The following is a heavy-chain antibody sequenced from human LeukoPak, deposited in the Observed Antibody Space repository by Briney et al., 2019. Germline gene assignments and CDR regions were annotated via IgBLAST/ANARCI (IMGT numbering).Heavy chain of an antibody. CDR3: ARDYRISSGYYYTFDY. V-gene: IGHV4-59*01. J-gene: IGHJ4*02. Sequence: SETLSLTCTVSGGSISSYYWSWIRQPPGKGLEWIGYIYYSGSTNYNPSLKSRVTISVDTSKNQFSLKLSSVTAADTAVYYCARDYRISSGYYYTFDYWGQGTLVTVSS. D-gene: IGHD3-22*01. CDR1: GGSISSYY. CDR2: IYYSGST.